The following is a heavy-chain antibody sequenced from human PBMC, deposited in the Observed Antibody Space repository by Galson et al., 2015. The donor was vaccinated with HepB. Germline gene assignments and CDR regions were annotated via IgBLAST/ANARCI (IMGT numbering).Heavy chain of an antibody. CDR2: ISAYNGNT. D-gene: IGHD6-13*01. V-gene: IGHV1-18*01. CDR3: ARAYRTIWYTNRWYIDY. Sequence: SVKVSCKASGYTFTSYGISWVRQAPGQGLEWMGWISAYNGNTNYAQKLQGRVTMTTDTATSTAYMELRSLGSDDTAVYYCARAYRTIWYTNRWYIDYWGQGVLVTVSS. CDR1: GYTFTSYG. J-gene: IGHJ4*02.